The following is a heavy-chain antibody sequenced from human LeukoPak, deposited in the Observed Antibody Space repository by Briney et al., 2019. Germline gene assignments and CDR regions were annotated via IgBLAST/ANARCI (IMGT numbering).Heavy chain of an antibody. CDR2: IWYDGSNK. CDR1: GFTFSSYG. V-gene: IGHV3-33*01. D-gene: IGHD3-22*01. CDR3: ARETDDSSGYYFDY. Sequence: PGGSLRLSCAASGFTFSSYGMHWVRQAPGKGLEWVAVIWYDGSNKYYADSVKGRFTISRDNSKNTLYLQMNSLRAEDTAVYYCARETDDSSGYYFDYWGQGTLVTVSS. J-gene: IGHJ4*02.